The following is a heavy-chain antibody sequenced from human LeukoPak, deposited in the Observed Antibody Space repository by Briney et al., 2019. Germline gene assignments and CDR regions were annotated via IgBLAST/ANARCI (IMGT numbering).Heavy chain of an antibody. CDR2: ISAYNGNT. Sequence: ASVKVSCKASGYTFTSYGISWVRQAPGQGLEWMGWISAYNGNTNYAQKFQGRVTITADESTSTAYMELSSLRSEDTAVYYCARGKYREAAESFDYWGQGTLVAVSS. CDR1: GYTFTSYG. CDR3: ARGKYREAAESFDY. J-gene: IGHJ4*02. V-gene: IGHV1-18*01. D-gene: IGHD2-2*01.